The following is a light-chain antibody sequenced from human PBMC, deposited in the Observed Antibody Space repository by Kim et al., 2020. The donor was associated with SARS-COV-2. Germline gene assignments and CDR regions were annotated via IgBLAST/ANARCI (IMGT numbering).Light chain of an antibody. CDR3: QHSYSTPLT. CDR2: AAS. CDR1: QSISSY. Sequence: ATVRDRVTSTCRESQSISSYLTWYQQKPGKAPKRLIYAASSWQSGVPSRFSGSGSGTDFTLTISSLQPEDFATYYCQHSYSTPLTFGGGTKVDIK. V-gene: IGKV1-39*01. J-gene: IGKJ4*01.